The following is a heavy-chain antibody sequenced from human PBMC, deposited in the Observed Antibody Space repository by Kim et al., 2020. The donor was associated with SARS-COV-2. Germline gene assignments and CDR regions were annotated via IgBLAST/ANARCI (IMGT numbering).Heavy chain of an antibody. D-gene: IGHD5-18*01. CDR3: ARDGTFGYSYGNYYYGMDV. Sequence: SETLSLTCTVSGGSISSYYWSWIRQPPGKGLEWIGYIYYSGSTNYNPSLKSRVTISVDTSKNQFSLKLSSVTAADTTVYYCARDGTFGYSYGNYYYGMDVWGQGTTVTVSS. V-gene: IGHV4-59*01. CDR1: GGSISSYY. J-gene: IGHJ6*02. CDR2: IYYSGST.